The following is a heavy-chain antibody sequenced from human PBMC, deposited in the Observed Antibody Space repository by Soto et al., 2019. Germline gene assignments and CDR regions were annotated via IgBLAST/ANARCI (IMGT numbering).Heavy chain of an antibody. CDR2: IIPILGIA. Sequence: ASVKVSCKASGGTFSSYTISWVRQAPGQGLEWMGRIIPILGIANYAQKFQGRVTITADKSTSTAYMELSSPRSEDTAVYYCARARPAKYYYDSSDMFDYRGQGTLVTVSS. J-gene: IGHJ4*02. D-gene: IGHD3-22*01. V-gene: IGHV1-69*02. CDR3: ARARPAKYYYDSSDMFDY. CDR1: GGTFSSYT.